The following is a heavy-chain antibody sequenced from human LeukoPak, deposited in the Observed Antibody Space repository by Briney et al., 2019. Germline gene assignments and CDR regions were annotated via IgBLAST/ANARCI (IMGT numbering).Heavy chain of an antibody. J-gene: IGHJ6*02. CDR1: GFTFSSYA. CDR3: ARGSHGYYGMGV. CDR2: IYSGGSP. Sequence: GGSLRLSCAASGFTFSSYAMSWVRQAPGKGLEWVSVIYSGGSPYYADSVKGRFTISRDKSKNTLYLQMNSLRAEDTAVYYCARGSHGYYGMGVWGQGTTVTVSS. V-gene: IGHV3-66*01.